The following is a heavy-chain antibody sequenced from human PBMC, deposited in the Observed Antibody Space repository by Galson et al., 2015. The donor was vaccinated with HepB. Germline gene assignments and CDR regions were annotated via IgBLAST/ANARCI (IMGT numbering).Heavy chain of an antibody. V-gene: IGHV3-9*01. CDR1: GFTFDDYA. J-gene: IGHJ4*02. Sequence: SLRLSCAASGFTFDDYAMHWVRQAPGKGLEWVSGISWNSGSLGYADSVKGRFTISRDNAKNSLYLQMNSLRAEDTALYYCAKDGEVATISDWGQGTLVTVSS. D-gene: IGHD5-12*01. CDR3: AKDGEVATISD. CDR2: ISWNSGSL.